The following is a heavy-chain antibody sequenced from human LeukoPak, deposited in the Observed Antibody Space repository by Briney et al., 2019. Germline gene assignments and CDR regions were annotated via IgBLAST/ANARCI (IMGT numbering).Heavy chain of an antibody. J-gene: IGHJ5*02. CDR3: AKDPVNHCASSVCYGLQS. CDR1: GFRLTEYG. CDR2: IRYDDSE. V-gene: IGHV3-30*02. Sequence: TGGALRLSCAAPGFRLTEYGIHWVCQAPGKRLWWVSSIRYDDSEYYADSVKGRFTISRDNSKNTLFLQMHSLRSEDTAVYYCAKDPVNHCASSVCYGLQSWGQGTLVIVSS. D-gene: IGHD3-22*01.